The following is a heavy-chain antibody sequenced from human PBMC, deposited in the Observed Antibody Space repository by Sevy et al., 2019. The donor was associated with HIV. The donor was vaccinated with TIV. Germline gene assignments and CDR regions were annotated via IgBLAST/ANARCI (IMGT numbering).Heavy chain of an antibody. CDR3: ARDPGNSGNY. Sequence: GGSLRLSCAASGLTFSTYAMHWLRQAPGKGLEWVAVISHDERTKYYADSVKGRFTISRDNSKNTLYLQMDSLRPEDTTIYYCARDPGNSGNYWGQGTLVTVSS. D-gene: IGHD1-1*01. CDR2: ISHDERTK. V-gene: IGHV3-30*04. CDR1: GLTFSTYA. J-gene: IGHJ4*02.